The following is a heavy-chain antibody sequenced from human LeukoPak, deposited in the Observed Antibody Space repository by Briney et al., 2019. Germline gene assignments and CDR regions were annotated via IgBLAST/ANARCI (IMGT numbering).Heavy chain of an antibody. V-gene: IGHV3-30*04. Sequence: PGRSLRLSCAASGFTFSNYAMQWVRQAPGKGLEWVAVISYDGSVQYYANSVKGRFTISRDSSKNTLYLQLNGLGTEDTALYYCAREEYGYSLGALDYWGQGTLVTVS. CDR2: ISYDGSVQ. J-gene: IGHJ4*02. D-gene: IGHD3-22*01. CDR3: AREEYGYSLGALDY. CDR1: GFTFSNYA.